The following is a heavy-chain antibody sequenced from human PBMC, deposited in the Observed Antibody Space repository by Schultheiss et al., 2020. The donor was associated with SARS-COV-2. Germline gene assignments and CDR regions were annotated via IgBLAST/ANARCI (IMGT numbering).Heavy chain of an antibody. V-gene: IGHV3-15*07. CDR1: GFTFSNAW. CDR3: TTGSELTYYYGMDV. D-gene: IGHD1-7*01. Sequence: GGSLRLSCAASGFTFSNAWMNWVRQAPGKGLEWVGRIKSKTDGGTTDYAAPVKGRFTISRDDSKNTLYLQMNSLKTEDTAVYYCTTGSELTYYYGMDVWGQGTTVTVSS. CDR2: IKSKTDGGTT. J-gene: IGHJ6*02.